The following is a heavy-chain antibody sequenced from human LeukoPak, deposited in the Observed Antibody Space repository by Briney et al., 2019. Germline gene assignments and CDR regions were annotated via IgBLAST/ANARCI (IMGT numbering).Heavy chain of an antibody. V-gene: IGHV4-39*01. J-gene: IGHJ4*02. D-gene: IGHD4-11*01. Sequence: SETLSLTCTVSGDSISSSYYYWGWIRQPPGKGLEWIGSLYYSGSTYYNPSLESRVTLSVDTSKNQFSLKLSSVTAADTAHYYCARAEINDYNRYWGQGILVIVSS. CDR1: GDSISSSYYY. CDR2: LYYSGST. CDR3: ARAEINDYNRY.